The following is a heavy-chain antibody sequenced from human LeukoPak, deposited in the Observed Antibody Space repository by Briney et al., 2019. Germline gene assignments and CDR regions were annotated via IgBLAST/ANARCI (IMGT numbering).Heavy chain of an antibody. D-gene: IGHD5-12*01. CDR3: ARIADIVATRDYYYMDV. Sequence: PSQTLSLTCTVSGGSISSGGYYWSWIRQHPGKGLEWIGYIYYSGSTYYNPSLKSRVTISVDTSKNQFSLKLSSVTAADTAVYYCARIADIVATRDYYYMDVWGKGTTVTVSS. CDR2: IYYSGST. V-gene: IGHV4-31*03. CDR1: GGSISSGGYY. J-gene: IGHJ6*03.